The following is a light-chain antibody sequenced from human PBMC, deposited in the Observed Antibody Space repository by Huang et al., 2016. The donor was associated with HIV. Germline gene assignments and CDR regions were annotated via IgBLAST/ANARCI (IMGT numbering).Light chain of an antibody. J-gene: IGKJ4*01. Sequence: EIVLTQSPATLSLSPGDRATLSCRASQSVGVYLAWYQHKPGQAPRRIIFEASNRATGIPDRFSGSGSGTDFTLTIDSLQPDDFAIYYCQQRTKWPPVLTFGGGTRVEIK. CDR2: EAS. CDR3: QQRTKWPPVLT. V-gene: IGKV3-11*01. CDR1: QSVGVY.